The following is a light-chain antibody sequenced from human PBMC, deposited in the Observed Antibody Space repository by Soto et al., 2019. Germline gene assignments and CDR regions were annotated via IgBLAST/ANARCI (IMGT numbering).Light chain of an antibody. Sequence: QSVLTQPASVSGSPGQSITISCTGTSSDVGGYNFVSWYQQHPDKAHKLMIYDVTNRPSGVSNRFSGSKSGNTASLTISGLQAEDEADYYCSSYTSISTYVFGTGTKLTVL. V-gene: IGLV2-14*01. J-gene: IGLJ1*01. CDR3: SSYTSISTYV. CDR2: DVT. CDR1: SSDVGGYNF.